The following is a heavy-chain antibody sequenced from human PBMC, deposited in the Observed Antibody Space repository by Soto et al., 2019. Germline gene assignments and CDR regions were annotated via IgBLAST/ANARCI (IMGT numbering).Heavy chain of an antibody. CDR1: GGSISSYY. V-gene: IGHV4-59*08. J-gene: IGHJ5*02. CDR2: IYYSGST. CDR3: ARLTAVNWFDP. D-gene: IGHD6-13*01. Sequence: SETLSLTCTVSGGSISSYYWSWIRQPPGKGLEWIGYIYYSGSTNYNPSLKSRVTISVDTSKNQFSLKLSSVTAADTAVYYCARLTAVNWFDPWGQGTLLTVSS.